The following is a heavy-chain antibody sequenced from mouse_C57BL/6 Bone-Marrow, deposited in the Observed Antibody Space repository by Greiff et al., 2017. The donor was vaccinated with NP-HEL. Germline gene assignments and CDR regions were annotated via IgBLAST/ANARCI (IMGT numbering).Heavy chain of an antibody. V-gene: IGHV2-9-1*01. CDR1: GFSLTSYA. Sequence: VKLQESGPGLVAPSQSLSISCTASGFSLTSYAISWVRQPPGKGLEWLGLIWTGGGTNYNSAPKSRLSISKDNSNSQVCLKMTSLQTDDTARYYCARNSPDYYGGMDYWGQGTSVTVSS. CDR3: ARNSPDYYGGMDY. J-gene: IGHJ4*01. CDR2: IWTGGGT. D-gene: IGHD1-1*01.